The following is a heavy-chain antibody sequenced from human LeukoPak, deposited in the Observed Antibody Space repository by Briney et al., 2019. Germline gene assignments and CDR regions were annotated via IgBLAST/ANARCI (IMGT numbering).Heavy chain of an antibody. D-gene: IGHD6-13*01. J-gene: IGHJ6*02. CDR2: IKQDGSEI. V-gene: IGHV3-7*01. CDR3: AKGQVAAEKSNYGMDV. CDR1: GFTFSNYW. Sequence: PGGSLRLSCAASGFTFSNYWMSWVRQAPGKGLEWVANIKQDGSEIDYVDSMKGRFTISRDNAKNSLFLQVNSLRAEDTAVYYCAKGQVAAEKSNYGMDVWGQGTTVTVSS.